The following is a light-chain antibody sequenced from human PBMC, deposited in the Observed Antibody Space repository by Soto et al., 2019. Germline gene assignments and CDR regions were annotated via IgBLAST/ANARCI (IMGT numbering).Light chain of an antibody. CDR1: SSNIGTNA. V-gene: IGLV1-44*01. Sequence: QSVLTQPPSASGTPGQRVTISCSGGSSNIGTNAVNWYQQLPGTAPKLLIYNNNQRPSGVPDRFSGSKSGTSASLAISGLPSEDEADYYCAAWDDSLNGYVFGTVTKVTVL. CDR2: NNN. J-gene: IGLJ1*01. CDR3: AAWDDSLNGYV.